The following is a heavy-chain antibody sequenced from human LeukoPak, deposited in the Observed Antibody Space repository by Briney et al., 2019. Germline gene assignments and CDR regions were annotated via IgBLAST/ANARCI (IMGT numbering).Heavy chain of an antibody. D-gene: IGHD1-1*01. CDR3: AKSGRRTADLDY. J-gene: IGHJ4*02. Sequence: PGGSLRLSCAASGFTFSSYAMNWVRQAPGKGLEWVSSISGSDGSTYYTDSVKGQFTISRDNSKSTVYLQMNSLRAEDTAVYYCAKSGRRTADLDYWGQGTLVTVSS. CDR2: ISGSDGST. CDR1: GFTFSSYA. V-gene: IGHV3-23*01.